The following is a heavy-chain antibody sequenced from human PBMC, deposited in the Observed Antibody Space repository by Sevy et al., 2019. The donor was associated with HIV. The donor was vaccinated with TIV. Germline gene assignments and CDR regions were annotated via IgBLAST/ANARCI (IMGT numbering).Heavy chain of an antibody. CDR2: IHYSGST. Sequence: SESLSLTCSVSGGPISSYYWSWIRQPPGKRLEWIGYIHYSGSTNYNPSINSRLTISVDTSKNQFSLRLTSVTAADTAVYYCARAPPVRSGYDSLNWFDPWGQGILVTVSS. CDR1: GGPISSYY. CDR3: ARAPPVRSGYDSLNWFDP. J-gene: IGHJ5*02. V-gene: IGHV4-59*01. D-gene: IGHD5-12*01.